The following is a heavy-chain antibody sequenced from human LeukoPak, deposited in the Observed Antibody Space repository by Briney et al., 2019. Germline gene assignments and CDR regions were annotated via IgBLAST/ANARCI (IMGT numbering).Heavy chain of an antibody. CDR1: GYTFTSYY. D-gene: IGHD6-13*01. Sequence: ASVKVSCKASGYTFTSYYMHWVLQAPGQGLEWMGIINPSGGSTSYAQKFQGRVTMTRDMSTSTVYMELSSLRSEDTAVYYCARGRMGYYYDDWGQGTLVTVSS. CDR3: ARGRMGYYYDD. CDR2: INPSGGST. V-gene: IGHV1-46*01. J-gene: IGHJ4*02.